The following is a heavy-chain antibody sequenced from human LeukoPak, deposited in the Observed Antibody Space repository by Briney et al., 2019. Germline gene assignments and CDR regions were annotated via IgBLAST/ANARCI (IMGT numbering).Heavy chain of an antibody. CDR1: GDSTSIYY. CDR2: INTSGNT. D-gene: IGHD3-10*01. Sequence: SETLSLSCTIPGDSTSIYYWSWIRQSAGKGLEWIGRINTSGNTNYNPSLKSRVTMSLDTPKNPFSLNLSSVTVADTAVYYCARDRLGFRVDVWGKGTTVTVSS. CDR3: ARDRLGFRVDV. V-gene: IGHV4-4*07. J-gene: IGHJ6*04.